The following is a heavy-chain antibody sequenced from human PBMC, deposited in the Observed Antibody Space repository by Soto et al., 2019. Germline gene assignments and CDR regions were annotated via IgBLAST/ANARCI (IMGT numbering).Heavy chain of an antibody. D-gene: IGHD2-15*01. CDR1: GGSISSGGYY. CDR3: ARDFGGGSYNWFDP. V-gene: IGHV4-31*03. J-gene: IGHJ5*02. Sequence: TSETLSLTCTVSGGSISSGGYYWSWIRQHPGKGLEWIGYIYYSGSTYYNPSLKSRVTISVDTSKNQFSLKLSSVTAADTAVYYCARDFGGGSYNWFDPWGQGTLVTVSS. CDR2: IYYSGST.